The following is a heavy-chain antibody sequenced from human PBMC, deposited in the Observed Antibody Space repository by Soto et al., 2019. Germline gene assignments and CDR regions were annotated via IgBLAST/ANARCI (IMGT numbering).Heavy chain of an antibody. V-gene: IGHV4-4*02. D-gene: IGHD3-10*01. CDR2: IYHSGST. J-gene: IGHJ4*02. Sequence: QVQLQESGPGLVKHSGTLSLTCAVSGGSISSSNWCAWVRQPPGKGLEWIGEIYHSGSTNYNPSLKIRVTISVDQSKNPSSLTRTPVTAADTAAYSCARVGSGFDSFDYWGQGILVTVPS. CDR3: ARVGSGFDSFDY. CDR1: GGSISSSNW.